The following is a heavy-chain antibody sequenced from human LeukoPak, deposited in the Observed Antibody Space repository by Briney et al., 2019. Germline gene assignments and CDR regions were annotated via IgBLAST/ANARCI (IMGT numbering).Heavy chain of an antibody. D-gene: IGHD6-19*01. J-gene: IGHJ5*02. Sequence: GGSLRLPCAASGFTFSSYWMHWVRQTPGKGLMWVSRIHPDGSTTAYADSVKGRFTISRDNAKNTLYLQMNSLRVEDTAVYYCARDSAGLTWGQGTLVTVSS. CDR2: IHPDGSTT. V-gene: IGHV3-74*01. CDR3: ARDSAGLT. CDR1: GFTFSSYW.